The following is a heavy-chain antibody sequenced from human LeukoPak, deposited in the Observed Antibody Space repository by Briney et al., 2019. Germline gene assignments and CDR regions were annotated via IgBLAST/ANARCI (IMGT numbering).Heavy chain of an antibody. CDR2: ISYDGSNK. Sequence: GGSLRLSCTASGFTFGDYAMSWFRQAPGKGLEWVAVISYDGSNKYYADSVKGRFTISRDNSKNTLYLQMNSLRAEDTAVYYCARARVGATLYFDYWGQGTLVTVSS. J-gene: IGHJ4*02. V-gene: IGHV3-30*04. CDR3: ARARVGATLYFDY. D-gene: IGHD1-26*01. CDR1: GFTFGDYA.